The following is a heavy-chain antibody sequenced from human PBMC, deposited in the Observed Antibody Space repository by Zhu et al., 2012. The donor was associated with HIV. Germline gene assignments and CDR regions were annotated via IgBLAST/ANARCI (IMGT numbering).Heavy chain of an antibody. J-gene: IGHJ3*02. V-gene: IGHV4-61*01. D-gene: IGHD3-22*01. Sequence: QVQLQESGPGLVKPSETLSLTCTVSGGSVSSGSYYWSWVRQPPGKGLEWIGYIYYTGSTNYNPSLKSRVTMSIDTSKNQFSLKVNSVTAADTAVYYCARDRYDLRLDSRRHAFDIWGQGTSGHRLF. CDR2: IYYTGST. CDR1: GGSVSSGSYY. CDR3: ARDRYDLRLDSRRHAFDI.